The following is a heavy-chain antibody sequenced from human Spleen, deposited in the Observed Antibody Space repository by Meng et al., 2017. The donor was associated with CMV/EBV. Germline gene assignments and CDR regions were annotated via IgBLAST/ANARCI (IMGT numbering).Heavy chain of an antibody. V-gene: IGHV1-18*01. CDR2: FSGYRDNT. D-gene: IGHD1-26*01. J-gene: IGHJ5*02. CDR3: ARAGWELPRNWLDP. Sequence: ASVEVSCKGSGYRFLSFGISWVRQAPGQGLEWMGWFSGYRDNTNYAQKFQGRLTMTTDTTTNTAYMELRSLRSDDTAVYYCARAGWELPRNWLDPWGPGTLVTVSS. CDR1: GYRFLSFG.